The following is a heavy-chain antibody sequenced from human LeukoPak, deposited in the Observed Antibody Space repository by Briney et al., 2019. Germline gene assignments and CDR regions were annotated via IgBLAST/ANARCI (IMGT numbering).Heavy chain of an antibody. V-gene: IGHV3-23*01. D-gene: IGHD5-18*01. CDR1: GFTFSSYA. CDR2: ISGTGGST. J-gene: IGHJ4*02. CDR3: AARNTAMAQYYFDY. Sequence: PGGSLRLSCAASGFTFSSYAMGWVRQAPGKWLEWVSAISGTGGSTYYADSVKGRFTISRDNSKNTLYLQMNSLRAEDTAVYYCAARNTAMAQYYFDYWGQGTLVTVSS.